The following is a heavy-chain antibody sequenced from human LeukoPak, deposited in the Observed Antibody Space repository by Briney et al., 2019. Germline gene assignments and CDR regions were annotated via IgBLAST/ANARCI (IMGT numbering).Heavy chain of an antibody. Sequence: GGSLRLSCAASGFTFADYAMHWVRQAPGKGLEWVSGISWNSGSIGYADSVKGRFTISRDNAKNSLYLQMNSLRAEDTALYYCAKDTTYGSALSGAFDIWGQGTMVTVSS. V-gene: IGHV3-9*01. CDR2: ISWNSGSI. D-gene: IGHD3-10*01. CDR3: AKDTTYGSALSGAFDI. J-gene: IGHJ3*02. CDR1: GFTFADYA.